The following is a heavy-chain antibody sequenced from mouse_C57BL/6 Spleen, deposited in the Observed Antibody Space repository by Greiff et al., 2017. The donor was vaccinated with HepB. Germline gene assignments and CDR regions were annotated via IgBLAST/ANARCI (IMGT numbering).Heavy chain of an antibody. CDR2: INPNNGGT. Sequence: EVQLQQSGPELVKPGASVKISCKASGYTFTDYYMNWVKQSHGKSLEWIGDINPNNGGTSYNQKFKGKATLTVDKSSSTAYMELRSLTSADSAVYYCARDFDVWGTGTTVTVSS. CDR1: GYTFTDYY. V-gene: IGHV1-26*01. CDR3: ARDFDV. J-gene: IGHJ1*03.